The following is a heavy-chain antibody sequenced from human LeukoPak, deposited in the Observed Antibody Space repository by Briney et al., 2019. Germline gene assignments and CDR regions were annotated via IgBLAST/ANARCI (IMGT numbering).Heavy chain of an antibody. CDR2: IYSSDNT. CDR3: ARDSNLRNYYYMDV. D-gene: IGHD4-11*01. CDR1: GFTVSGNY. Sequence: PGGSLRLSCAASGFTVSGNYMSWVRQAPGKGLEWVSVIYSSDNTYYIDSVKGRFTISRDNSKNTLYLQMNSLRAEDTAVYYCARDSNLRNYYYMDVWGKGTTVTVSS. V-gene: IGHV3-53*05. J-gene: IGHJ6*03.